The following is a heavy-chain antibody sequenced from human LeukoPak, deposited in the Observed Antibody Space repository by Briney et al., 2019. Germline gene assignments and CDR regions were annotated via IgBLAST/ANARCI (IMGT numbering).Heavy chain of an antibody. V-gene: IGHV4-39*01. CDR1: GVSFSGYY. J-gene: IGHJ5*02. Sequence: SETLSLTCAVYGVSFSGYYWGWLRQPPGKGLEWIGSIYYSGSTYYNPSLKSRVTISVDTSKNQFSLKLSSVTAADTAVYYCARCFGSTFGGVIVWFDPWGQGTLVTVSS. D-gene: IGHD3-16*01. CDR3: ARCFGSTFGGVIVWFDP. CDR2: IYYSGST.